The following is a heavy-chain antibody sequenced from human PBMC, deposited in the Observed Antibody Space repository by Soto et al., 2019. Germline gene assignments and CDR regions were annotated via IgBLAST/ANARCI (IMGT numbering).Heavy chain of an antibody. CDR3: ARDFTYSSDKPRWFDP. D-gene: IGHD6-25*01. V-gene: IGHV1-18*01. Sequence: ASVKVSCKASGYTFTSYGISWVRQAPGQGLEWMGWISAYNGNTNYAQKLQGRVTMTTDTSTSTAYMELRSLRSDDTAVYYCARDFTYSSDKPRWFDPWGQGTPVTVS. CDR1: GYTFTSYG. CDR2: ISAYNGNT. J-gene: IGHJ5*02.